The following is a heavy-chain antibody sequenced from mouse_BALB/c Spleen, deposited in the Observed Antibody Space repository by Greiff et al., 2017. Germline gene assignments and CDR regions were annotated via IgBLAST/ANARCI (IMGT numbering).Heavy chain of an antibody. CDR3: TRGYYYGSRDYYAMDY. CDR2: INPSNGGT. D-gene: IGHD1-1*01. J-gene: IGHJ4*01. CDR1: GYTFTSYY. V-gene: IGHV1S81*02. Sequence: VKLMESGAELVKPGASVKLSCKASGYTFTSYYMYWVKQRPGQGLEWIGEINPSNGGTNFNEKFKSKATLTVDKSSSTAYMQLSSLTSEDSAVYYCTRGYYYGSRDYYAMDYWGQGTSVTVSS.